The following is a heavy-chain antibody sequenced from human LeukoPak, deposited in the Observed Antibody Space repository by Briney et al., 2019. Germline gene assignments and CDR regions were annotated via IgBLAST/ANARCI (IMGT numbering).Heavy chain of an antibody. CDR3: ANAHLSHCDWVLSYHFDY. Sequence: GGSLRLSCAASGFTFSSYAMSWVRQAPGKGLEWVSAISGSGGSTYYADSVKGRFTISRDNSKNTLYLQMNSLRAEDTAVYYCANAHLSHCDWVLSYHFDYLGQGTLVTVSS. CDR1: GFTFSSYA. J-gene: IGHJ4*02. V-gene: IGHV3-23*01. D-gene: IGHD3-9*01. CDR2: ISGSGGST.